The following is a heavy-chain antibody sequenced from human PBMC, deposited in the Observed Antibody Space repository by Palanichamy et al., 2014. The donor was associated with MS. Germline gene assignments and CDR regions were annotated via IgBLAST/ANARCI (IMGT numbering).Heavy chain of an antibody. J-gene: IGHJ6*02. Sequence: VQLVQSGAEVRKPGSSVKVSCKASGGTFSSYALSWVRQAPGQGLEWMGGIIPMFGTTNYAQTFQGRVTITADEATSSAYMELSALRSEDTAVYYCARSGGHCTNGACPYYYYYYAMDVWGQGTTVTVSS. CDR3: ARSGGHCTNGACPYYYYYYAMDV. D-gene: IGHD2-8*01. CDR2: IIPMFGTT. V-gene: IGHV1-69*01. CDR1: GGTFSSYA.